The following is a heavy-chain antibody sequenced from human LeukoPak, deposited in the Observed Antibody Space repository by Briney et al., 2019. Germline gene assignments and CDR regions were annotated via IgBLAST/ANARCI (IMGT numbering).Heavy chain of an antibody. CDR2: ISAYNGNT. Sequence: ASVKVSCKASGYTFTSYGISWVRQAPGQGLEWMGWISAYNGNTNYAQKLQGRVTMTTDTSTSTAYMELRSLRSDDTAVYYCARWRGSSGWYAEGDYWGQGTLVTVSS. CDR1: GYTFTSYG. CDR3: ARWRGSSGWYAEGDY. V-gene: IGHV1-18*01. J-gene: IGHJ4*02. D-gene: IGHD6-19*01.